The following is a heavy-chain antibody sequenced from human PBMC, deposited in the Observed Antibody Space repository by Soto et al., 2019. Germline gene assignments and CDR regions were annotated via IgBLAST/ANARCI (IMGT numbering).Heavy chain of an antibody. CDR1: GYSFTSYW. Sequence: GASLKISCKGSGYSFTSYWISWVRQMPGKGLEWMGRIDPSDSYTNYSPSFQGHVTISADKSISTAYLQWSSLKASDTAMYYCARRGDDDYYYYGMDVWGQGTTVTVSS. J-gene: IGHJ6*02. V-gene: IGHV5-10-1*01. CDR2: IDPSDSYT. D-gene: IGHD2-21*02. CDR3: ARRGDDDYYYYGMDV.